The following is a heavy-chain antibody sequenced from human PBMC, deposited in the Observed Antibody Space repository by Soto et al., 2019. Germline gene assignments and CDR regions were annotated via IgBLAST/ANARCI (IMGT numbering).Heavy chain of an antibody. CDR2: ISGSGGST. CDR3: AKAYDILTGYSNYYYGMDV. J-gene: IGHJ6*02. D-gene: IGHD3-9*01. V-gene: IGHV3-23*01. Sequence: EVQLLESGGGLVQPGGSLRLSCAASGFTFSSYAMSWVRQAPGKGLEWVSAISGSGGSTYYADSVKGRFTISRDNSKNPLYLQMNSLRAEDTAVYYCAKAYDILTGYSNYYYGMDVWGQGTTVTVSS. CDR1: GFTFSSYA.